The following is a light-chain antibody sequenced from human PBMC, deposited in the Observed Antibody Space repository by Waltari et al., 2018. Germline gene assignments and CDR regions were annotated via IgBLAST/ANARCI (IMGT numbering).Light chain of an antibody. V-gene: IGKV4-1*01. Sequence: DIVMTQSPDSLAVSVGERATINCKSSRGLLYNSNNKHYIGWYQQKPVQPPKLLIYRACTRQPGVPDRFSGSGSGTDFTLTITSLQAEDVAVYDCQQFYQTPPTFGQGTKVEIK. CDR3: QQFYQTPPT. J-gene: IGKJ1*01. CDR2: RAC. CDR1: RGLLYNSNNKHY.